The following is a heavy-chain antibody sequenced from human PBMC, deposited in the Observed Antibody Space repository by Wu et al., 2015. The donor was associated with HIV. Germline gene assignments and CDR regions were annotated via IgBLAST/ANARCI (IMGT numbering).Heavy chain of an antibody. CDR1: GYTFTGYY. J-gene: IGHJ3*02. CDR2: INPNSGGT. Sequence: QVQLVQSGAEVKKPGASVKVSCKASGYTFTGYYMHWVRQAPGQGLEWMGWINPNSGGTNYAQKFQGRVTMTRDTSISTAYMELSRLRSDDTAVYYCARDTKDRMDSAPGAFDIVGPRDKWSPSLQ. V-gene: IGHV1-2*02. CDR3: ARDTKDRMDSAPGAFDI. D-gene: IGHD2-15*01.